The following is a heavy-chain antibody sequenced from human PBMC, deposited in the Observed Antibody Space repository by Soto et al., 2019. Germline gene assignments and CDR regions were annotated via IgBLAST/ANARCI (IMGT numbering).Heavy chain of an antibody. CDR1: GFALSSYS. J-gene: IGHJ3*01. Sequence: EVQLVESGGRLGKPGGSLRLSCAASGFALSSYSIGWVRQAPGKGLEWVSFTFNFDGSLYYADSVKGRFAISRDNAKTSVYLQMHSLTAEDTAVYYCAIEMGYCGCGGCFRSAVDLWGQGTVVSVSS. V-gene: IGHV3-21*01. CDR3: AIEMGYCGCGGCFRSAVDL. CDR2: TFNFDGSL. D-gene: IGHD2-15*01.